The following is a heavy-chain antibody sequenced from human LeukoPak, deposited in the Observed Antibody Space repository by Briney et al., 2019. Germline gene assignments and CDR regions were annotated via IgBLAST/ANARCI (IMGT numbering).Heavy chain of an antibody. Sequence: GGSLRLSCAASGFTLSDYHINWIRQSPGKGLEWVSYISISGNTMYYADSVKGRFTVSRDNAKNSLYLQMNSLRAEDTAVYYCARRSWGLSGYYYYYYMDVWGNGTTVTVSS. CDR1: GFTLSDYH. D-gene: IGHD2-21*01. CDR2: ISISGNTM. J-gene: IGHJ6*03. CDR3: ARRSWGLSGYYYYYYMDV. V-gene: IGHV3-11*01.